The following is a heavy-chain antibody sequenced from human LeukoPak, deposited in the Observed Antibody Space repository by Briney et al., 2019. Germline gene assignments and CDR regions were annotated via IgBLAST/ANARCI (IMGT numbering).Heavy chain of an antibody. CDR2: IYYSGST. CDR1: GGSISSSSYY. CDR3: ARESVIAAAGTADWFDP. J-gene: IGHJ5*02. D-gene: IGHD6-13*01. V-gene: IGHV4-39*07. Sequence: SETLSLICTVSGGSISSSSYYWGWIRQPPGKGLEWIGSIYYSGSTYYNPSLKSRVTISVDTSKNQFSLKLSSVTAADTAVYYCARESVIAAAGTADWFDPWGQGTLVTVSS.